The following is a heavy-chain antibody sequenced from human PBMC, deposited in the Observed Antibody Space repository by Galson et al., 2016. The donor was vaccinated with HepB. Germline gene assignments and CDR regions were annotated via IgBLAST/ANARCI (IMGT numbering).Heavy chain of an antibody. CDR1: GISFDSHG. J-gene: IGHJ4*02. D-gene: IGHD1-26*01. Sequence: SLRLSCAASGISFDSHGMHWVRQAPGKGLEWVAVVWADGGNKYYADFVQDRFTISRDNAKNTLFLQMNSLRAEDTAVYYCIRSLGATDYWGQGTLVTVSS. CDR2: VWADGGNK. CDR3: IRSLGATDY. V-gene: IGHV3-33*03.